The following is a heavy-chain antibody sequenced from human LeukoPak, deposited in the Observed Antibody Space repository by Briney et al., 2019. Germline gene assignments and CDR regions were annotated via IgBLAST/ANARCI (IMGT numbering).Heavy chain of an antibody. CDR3: ASELRNYYYYYSGMDV. CDR1: GFTFSNYW. Sequence: PGGSLRLSCAASGFTFSNYWMSWVRQAPGKGLEWVANIKQDGSEKYYVDSVKGRFTISRDNAKNSLYLEMNSLRAEDTAVYYCASELRNYYYYYSGMDVWGQGSTVTVS. V-gene: IGHV3-7*01. J-gene: IGHJ6*02. CDR2: IKQDGSEK. D-gene: IGHD3-16*01.